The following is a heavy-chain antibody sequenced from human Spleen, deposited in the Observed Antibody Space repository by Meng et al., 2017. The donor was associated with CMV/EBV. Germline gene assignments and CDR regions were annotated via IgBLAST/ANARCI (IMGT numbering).Heavy chain of an antibody. D-gene: IGHD1-7*01. CDR2: INPNSGDT. V-gene: IGHV1-2*02. J-gene: IGHJ6*02. CDR1: GFIFTGYF. CDR3: ARGYLELVEGLGASYGMDV. Sequence: ASVKVSCKASGFIFTGYFMHWVRQAPGQGLEWMGWINPNSGDTNYAQKFQGRVTMTRDTSISTAYMELSRLRSDDTAVYYCARGYLELVEGLGASYGMDVWGQGTTVTVSS.